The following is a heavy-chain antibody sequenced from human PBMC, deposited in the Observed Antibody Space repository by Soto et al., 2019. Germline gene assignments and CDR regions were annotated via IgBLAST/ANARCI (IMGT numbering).Heavy chain of an antibody. V-gene: IGHV3-23*01. J-gene: IGHJ4*02. Sequence: EVQLLESGGGLVQPGGSLRLSCAASGFTFSTYAMNWVRQAPGKGLEWVSGISGSGDSTYYADSVKGRFTVSRDNSPNTLYMQMSSLRAADTAVFFCAKERSSGWSFDYWGQGTLVTVSS. CDR2: ISGSGDST. D-gene: IGHD6-19*01. CDR1: GFTFSTYA. CDR3: AKERSSGWSFDY.